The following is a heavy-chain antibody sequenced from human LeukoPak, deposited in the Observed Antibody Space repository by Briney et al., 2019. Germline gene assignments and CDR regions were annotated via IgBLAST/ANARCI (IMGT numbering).Heavy chain of an antibody. CDR2: IYYNGST. V-gene: IGHV4-59*01. D-gene: IGHD2-15*01. J-gene: IGHJ4*02. CDR3: ARKGGLFDY. CDR1: GGSIRYYY. Sequence: PSETLSLTCTVSGGSIRYYYWSWIRQSPGKGLEWIGYIYYNGSTNYNPSLKSRVTISVDMSKNQFSLKMSFVTAADTAVYYCARKGGLFDYWGQGRLVTVSS.